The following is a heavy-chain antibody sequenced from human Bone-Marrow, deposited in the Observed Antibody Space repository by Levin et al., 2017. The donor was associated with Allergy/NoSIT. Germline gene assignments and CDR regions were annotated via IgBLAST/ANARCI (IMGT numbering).Heavy chain of an antibody. D-gene: IGHD5-24*01. CDR3: ARGPLEMATITY. J-gene: IGHJ4*02. CDR2: MNPNNGNT. V-gene: IGHV1-8*01. Sequence: ASVKVSCKASGYTFTSYNINWVRQAPGQGLEWMAWMNPNNGNTGYAQKFQGRVTMTRNTSISTAYMGLSSLKSEDTAVYYCARGPLEMATITYWGQGTLVTVSS. CDR1: GYTFTSYN.